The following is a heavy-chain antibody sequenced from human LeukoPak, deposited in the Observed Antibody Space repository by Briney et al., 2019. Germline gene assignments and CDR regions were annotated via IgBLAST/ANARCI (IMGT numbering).Heavy chain of an antibody. CDR3: AREQWLVRVDY. Sequence: GGSLRLSCAASGFTFSSNWMHWVRQAPGKGLVWVSRINSDGSSTSYADSVKGRFTISRDNAKNTLYLQMNSLRAEDTAVYYCAREQWLVRVDYWGQGTLVTVSS. V-gene: IGHV3-74*01. D-gene: IGHD6-19*01. CDR2: INSDGSST. J-gene: IGHJ4*02. CDR1: GFTFSSNW.